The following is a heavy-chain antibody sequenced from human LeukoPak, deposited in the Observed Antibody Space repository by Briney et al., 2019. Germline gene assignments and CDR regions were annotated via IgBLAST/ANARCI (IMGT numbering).Heavy chain of an antibody. J-gene: IGHJ4*02. CDR1: GFTSSTFA. Sequence: PGRSLRLSWAASGFTSSTFAMSWVRQAPGKGLEWVSAITGSGGSTYYADSVTGRFTISRDNSTNTLFLQMDSLRAEDTAVYYCAKDGRNLIMTTVTMLDYWGQGTLVTVSS. CDR2: ITGSGGST. V-gene: IGHV3-23*01. CDR3: AKDGRNLIMTTVTMLDY. D-gene: IGHD4-11*01.